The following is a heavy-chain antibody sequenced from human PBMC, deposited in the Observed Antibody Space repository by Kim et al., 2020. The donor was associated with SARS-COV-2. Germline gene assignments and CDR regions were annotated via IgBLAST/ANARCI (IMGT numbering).Heavy chain of an antibody. Sequence: ASVKVSCKASGYTFTTHAISWVRQAPGQGLEWMGWMNTNTGNPTYVQSFAGRFVFSLDTSVSTTYLQISSLKAEDTAVYYCARGSGSLTGDAFDFWGQGT. D-gene: IGHD3-10*01. V-gene: IGHV7-4-1*02. CDR1: GYTFTTHA. CDR3: ARGSGSLTGDAFDF. CDR2: MNTNTGNP. J-gene: IGHJ3*01.